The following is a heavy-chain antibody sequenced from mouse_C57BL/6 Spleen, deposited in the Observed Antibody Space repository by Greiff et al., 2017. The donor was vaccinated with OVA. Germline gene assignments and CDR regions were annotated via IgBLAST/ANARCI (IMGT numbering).Heavy chain of an antibody. J-gene: IGHJ2*01. Sequence: EVQLQESGPGLVKPSQSLSLTCSVTGYSITSGYYWNWIRQFPGNQLEWMGYISYDGSNNYNPSLKNRISITRDTSKNQFFLKLNSVTTEDTATYYCARYGPSVITSGFDYWGQGTTLTVSS. CDR3: ARYGPSVITSGFDY. V-gene: IGHV3-6*01. CDR1: GYSITSGYY. CDR2: ISYDGSN. D-gene: IGHD1-1*01.